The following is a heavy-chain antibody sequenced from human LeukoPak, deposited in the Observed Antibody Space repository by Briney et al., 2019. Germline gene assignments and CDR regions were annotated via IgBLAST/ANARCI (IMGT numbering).Heavy chain of an antibody. V-gene: IGHV4-34*01. CDR1: GGSINNYH. Sequence: PSETLSLTCTVYGGSINNYHWSWLRQPPGKGLEWIGEINHSGSTNYNPSLKSGVTISVDTSKNQFSLKLSSVTAADTAVYYCARHRTYYYGSGSYFYFDYWGQGTLVTVSS. D-gene: IGHD3-10*01. J-gene: IGHJ4*02. CDR2: INHSGST. CDR3: ARHRTYYYGSGSYFYFDY.